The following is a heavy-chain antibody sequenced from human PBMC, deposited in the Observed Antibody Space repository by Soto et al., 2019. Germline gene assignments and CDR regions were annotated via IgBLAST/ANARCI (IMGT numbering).Heavy chain of an antibody. D-gene: IGHD3-3*01. CDR3: ARESHDFWSGYHDY. Sequence: PSETLSLTCTVSGGSISSYYWSWIRQPPGKGLEWIGYIYYSGSTNYNPSLKSRVTISVDTSKNQFSLKLSSVTAADTAVYYCARESHDFWSGYHDYSGQGTLVTVSS. V-gene: IGHV4-59*01. J-gene: IGHJ4*02. CDR2: IYYSGST. CDR1: GGSISSYY.